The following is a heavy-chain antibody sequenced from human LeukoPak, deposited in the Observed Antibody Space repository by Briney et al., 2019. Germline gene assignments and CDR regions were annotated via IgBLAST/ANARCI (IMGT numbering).Heavy chain of an antibody. J-gene: IGHJ4*02. CDR3: ARQLGNYYRAFDF. V-gene: IGHV1-2*02. Sequence: ASVKVSCKPSGYTFTNYYIHWVRQAPGQGPEWVGWINPASAGAAFAPKFQGRVSMTWDSSITIAFMDLTSLRSNDTAIYYCARQLGNYYRAFDFWGQGTLVTVSS. D-gene: IGHD1-26*01. CDR1: GYTFTNYY. CDR2: INPASAGA.